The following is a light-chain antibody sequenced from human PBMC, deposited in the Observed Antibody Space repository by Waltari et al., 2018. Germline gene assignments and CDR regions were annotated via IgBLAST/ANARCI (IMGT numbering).Light chain of an antibody. CDR2: EDN. CDR1: ALPTKY. V-gene: IGLV3-10*01. Sequence: SHELTQPPSVSVSPGQTAGITCSGGALPTKYIYWYPHKSGQAPVILIYEDNKRPSGIPERFSGSSSGTLATLTVSGAVVEDEGDYYCYSTDSSSFPLFGGGTRLTVL. CDR3: YSTDSSSFPL. J-gene: IGLJ3*02.